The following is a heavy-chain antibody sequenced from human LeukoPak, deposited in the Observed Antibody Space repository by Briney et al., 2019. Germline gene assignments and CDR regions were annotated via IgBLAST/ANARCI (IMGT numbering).Heavy chain of an antibody. V-gene: IGHV3-48*04. CDR2: ISSSSSTI. CDR3: ARVGYCSSTSCYGPPDY. Sequence: PGGSLRLSRAASGFTFSSYSMNWVRQAPGKGLEWVSYISSSSSTIYYADSVKGRFTISRDNAKNSLYLQMNSLRAEDTAVYYCARVGYCSSTSCYGPPDYWGQGTLVTVSS. D-gene: IGHD2-2*01. J-gene: IGHJ4*02. CDR1: GFTFSSYS.